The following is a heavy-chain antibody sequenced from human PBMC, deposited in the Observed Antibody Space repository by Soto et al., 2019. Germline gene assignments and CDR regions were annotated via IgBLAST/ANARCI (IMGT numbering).Heavy chain of an antibody. Sequence: EVQLLESGGGVVQPGGSLRLSCAASGFTFSAYAMTWVRQAPGKGLEWVSVISGSAGATYYADSVKGRFTISRDNSKNTLYLQMTSLRAEDTSVYYCARQDYSTRWYLNYWGQGTLVTVSS. CDR1: GFTFSAYA. CDR2: ISGSAGAT. D-gene: IGHD6-13*01. J-gene: IGHJ4*02. CDR3: ARQDYSTRWYLNY. V-gene: IGHV3-23*01.